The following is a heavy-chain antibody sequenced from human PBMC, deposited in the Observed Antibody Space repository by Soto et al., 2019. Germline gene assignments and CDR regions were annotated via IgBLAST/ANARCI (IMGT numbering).Heavy chain of an antibody. Sequence: EVQLVESGGGLVQPGGSLRLSCAASGFTFSSYSMNWVRQAPGKGLEWVSYISSSSSTIYYADSVKGRFTISRNTAKNFLYLAMNSLRAEDTGVYYCARNPARIAQIGWFDPWGQGTLVTVSS. D-gene: IGHD6-13*01. CDR2: ISSSSSTI. V-gene: IGHV3-48*01. CDR1: GFTFSSYS. J-gene: IGHJ5*02. CDR3: ARNPARIAQIGWFDP.